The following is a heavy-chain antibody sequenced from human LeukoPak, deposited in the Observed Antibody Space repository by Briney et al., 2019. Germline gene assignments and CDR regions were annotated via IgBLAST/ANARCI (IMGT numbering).Heavy chain of an antibody. J-gene: IGHJ4*02. V-gene: IGHV1-18*01. D-gene: IGHD1-26*01. CDR3: ARDYSGSYPFDY. CDR2: ISAYNGNT. CDR1: GYTFTSYA. Sequence: ASVKVSCKASGYTFTSYAMNWVRQAPGQGLEWMGWISAYNGNTNYAQKLQGRVTMTTDTSTSTAYMELRSLRSDDTAVYYCARDYSGSYPFDYWGQGTLVTVSS.